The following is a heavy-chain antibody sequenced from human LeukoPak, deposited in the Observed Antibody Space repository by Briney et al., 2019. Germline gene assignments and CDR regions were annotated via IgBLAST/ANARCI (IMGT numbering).Heavy chain of an antibody. D-gene: IGHD1-14*01. CDR2: LYSDGNT. CDR3: ARGVEPLAANTLAY. CDR1: GFAFSSYT. Sequence: PGGPLRLSCTASGFAFSSYTMNWVRQAPGKGLEWVSVLYSDGNTKYADSVQGGFTISRDNSKNTLYLEMNSLSPDDTAVYYCARGVEPLAANTLAYWGQGTLVTVSS. V-gene: IGHV3-53*01. J-gene: IGHJ4*02.